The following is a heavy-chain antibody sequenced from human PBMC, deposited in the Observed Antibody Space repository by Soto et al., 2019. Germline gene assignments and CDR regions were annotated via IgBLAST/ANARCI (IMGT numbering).Heavy chain of an antibody. J-gene: IGHJ4*02. D-gene: IGHD3-10*01. Sequence: QVQLVESGGGVVQPGRSLRLSCAASGFSFSGYGMHWVRQAPGKGLEWVAVISYDGSKKYYADSVKGRFTISRDNSKNPLYLQMNSPRAEDTAVYYCAKDKGGMVHDYWGQGSLVTVSS. CDR1: GFSFSGYG. CDR2: ISYDGSKK. CDR3: AKDKGGMVHDY. V-gene: IGHV3-30*18.